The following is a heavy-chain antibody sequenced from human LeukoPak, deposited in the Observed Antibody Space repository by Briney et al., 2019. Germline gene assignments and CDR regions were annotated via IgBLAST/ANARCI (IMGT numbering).Heavy chain of an antibody. J-gene: IGHJ4*02. CDR2: ICGSGGNT. D-gene: IGHD1-1*01. Sequence: GGSLRLSCAASGFTFSSYALSWVRQAPGKGLEWVSAICGSGGNTYYADSVKGRFTISRDNSKNTLYLQMNSLRAEDTAVYYCAKDPRRTEGYWGLGTLVTVSS. CDR3: AKDPRRTEGY. V-gene: IGHV3-23*01. CDR1: GFTFSSYA.